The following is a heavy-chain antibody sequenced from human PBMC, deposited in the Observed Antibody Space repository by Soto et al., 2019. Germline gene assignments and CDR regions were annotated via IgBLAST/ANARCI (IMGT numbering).Heavy chain of an antibody. CDR3: LRFTGV. J-gene: IGHJ6*02. CDR2: MSASGSSI. D-gene: IGHD3-16*01. V-gene: IGHV3-48*03. CDR1: VFSLSDYE. Sequence: PGGSLRLSCASTVFSLSDYEMNCVRQSPGKGLEWLSSMSASGSSIKYADSVKGRFTISRDNAKKSMYLQMNSLRAEYTAVYYSLRFTGVWCQGTSVTVS.